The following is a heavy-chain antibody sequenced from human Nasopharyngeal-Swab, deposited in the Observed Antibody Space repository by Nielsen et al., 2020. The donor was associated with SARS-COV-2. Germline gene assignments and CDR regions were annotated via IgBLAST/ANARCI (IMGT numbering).Heavy chain of an antibody. Sequence: SETLSLTCTVSGGSISSSSYYWGWIRQPPGKGLEWIGSIYYSGSTYYNPSLKSRVTISVDTSKNQFSLKLSSVTAADTAVYYCARHQRGGSVCSSTSCPNNWFDPWGQGTLVTVSS. D-gene: IGHD2-2*01. V-gene: IGHV4-39*01. CDR1: GGSISSSSYY. CDR3: ARHQRGGSVCSSTSCPNNWFDP. J-gene: IGHJ5*02. CDR2: IYYSGST.